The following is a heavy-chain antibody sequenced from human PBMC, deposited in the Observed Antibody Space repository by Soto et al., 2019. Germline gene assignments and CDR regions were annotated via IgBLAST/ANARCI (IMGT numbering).Heavy chain of an antibody. V-gene: IGHV1-69*01. CDR2: ISPIFGTA. D-gene: IGHD4-17*01. CDR1: GGTFSSYA. CDR3: ARGYGGYGGYYYYGMDV. J-gene: IGHJ6*02. Sequence: QVQLVQSGAEVKKPGSSVKVSCKASGGTFSSYAISWVRQAPGQGLEWMGGISPIFGTANYAQKFQGRVTITADESTSTAYLELSSLRSEDTAVYYCARGYGGYGGYYYYGMDVWGQGTTVTVAS.